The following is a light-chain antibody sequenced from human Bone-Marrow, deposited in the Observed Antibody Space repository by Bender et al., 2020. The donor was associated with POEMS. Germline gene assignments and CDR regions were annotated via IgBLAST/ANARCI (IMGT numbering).Light chain of an antibody. V-gene: IGLV2-14*03. CDR3: CSYAGSSTAV. CDR1: SSDIGTYNY. CDR2: DVS. J-gene: IGLJ3*02. Sequence: QSALTQPASVSGSPGQSITISCTGTSSDIGTYNYVSWYQQYPGKAPKLIIYDVSHRPSGVSDRFSGSKSDNTASLTISGLQADDEADYYCCSYAGSSTAVFGGGTKLTVL.